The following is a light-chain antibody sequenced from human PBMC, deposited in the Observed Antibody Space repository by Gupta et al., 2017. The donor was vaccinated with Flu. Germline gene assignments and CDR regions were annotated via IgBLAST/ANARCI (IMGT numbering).Light chain of an antibody. CDR2: AGT. CDR3: SSHADRGRDTFV. J-gene: IGLJ1*01. Sequence: QSAPTQPRSVSGSPGQPVTISCTGTSNDVGAYNRVSWYEQRPGKAPNLIRVAGTERPSGVPDRFSGANSGNTASPTITRLQAEEEADDDYSSHADRGRDTFVFGTGTTVTVL. V-gene: IGLV2-11*01. CDR1: SNDVGAYNR.